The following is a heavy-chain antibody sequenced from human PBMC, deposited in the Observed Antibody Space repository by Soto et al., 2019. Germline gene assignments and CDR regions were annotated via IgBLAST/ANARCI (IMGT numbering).Heavy chain of an antibody. D-gene: IGHD5-18*01. V-gene: IGHV1-46*01. J-gene: IGHJ4*02. CDR1: GYTFTSYY. Sequence: QVQLVQSGAEVKKPGASVKVSCKASGYTFTSYYMHWVRQAPGQGLEWMGIINPSGGSTSYAQKFQGRVTMTRVTSTRTVYMELRSLRSEDTAVYYCARSFRGYSYGFDYWGQGTLLTVSS. CDR3: ARSFRGYSYGFDY. CDR2: INPSGGST.